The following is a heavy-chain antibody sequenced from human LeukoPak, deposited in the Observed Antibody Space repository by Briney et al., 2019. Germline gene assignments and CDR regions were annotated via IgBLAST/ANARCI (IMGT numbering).Heavy chain of an antibody. J-gene: IGHJ6*02. CDR2: ISSSGSTI. CDR3: ASFTVSDYYYYGMDV. CDR1: GFTFSSYE. V-gene: IGHV3-48*03. Sequence: GGSLRLSCAASGFTFSSYEMNWVCQAPGKGLEWVSYISSSGSTIYYADSVKGRFTISRDNAKNSLYLQMNSLRAEDTAVYYCASFTVSDYYYYGMDVWGQGTTVTVSS. D-gene: IGHD4-17*01.